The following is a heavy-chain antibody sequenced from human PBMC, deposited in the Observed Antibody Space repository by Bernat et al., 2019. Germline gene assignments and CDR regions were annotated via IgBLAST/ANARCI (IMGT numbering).Heavy chain of an antibody. D-gene: IGHD3-3*01. J-gene: IGHJ4*02. CDR3: ARVYVTIFGVVTSSPYFDY. V-gene: IGHV1-18*01. CDR2: ISAYNGNT. Sequence: QVQLVQSGAEVKKPGASVKVSCKASGYTFTSYGISWVRQAPAQGLEWMGWISAYNGNTNYAQKLQGRVTMTTDTSTSTAHMELRSLRSDDTAVYYCARVYVTIFGVVTSSPYFDYWGQGTLVTVSS. CDR1: GYTFTSYG.